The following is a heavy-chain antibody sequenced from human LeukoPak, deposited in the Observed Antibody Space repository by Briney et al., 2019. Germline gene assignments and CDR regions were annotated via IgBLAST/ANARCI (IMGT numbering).Heavy chain of an antibody. D-gene: IGHD3-22*01. V-gene: IGHV7-4-1*02. CDR2: IDTNTGNP. CDR3: TRGRDTTGYFVY. J-gene: IGHJ4*02. Sequence: ASVKVSCKASGYTFTNYTINWVRLAPGEGLEWMGWIDTNTGNPTYAQGFAGRFVFSLDTSVTTTYLQISSLRAEDTAVYYCTRGRDTTGYFVYWGLGTLVTVSS. CDR1: GYTFTNYT.